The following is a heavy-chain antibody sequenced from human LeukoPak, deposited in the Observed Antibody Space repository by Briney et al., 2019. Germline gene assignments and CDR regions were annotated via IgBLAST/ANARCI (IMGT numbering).Heavy chain of an antibody. D-gene: IGHD3/OR15-3a*01. CDR3: ARRRDFIDY. V-gene: IGHV3-48*04. J-gene: IGHJ4*02. Sequence: GGSLRLSCAASGFTFSTHGMSWVRQAPGKGLEWVSYSSSSGSTIYYADSVKGRFAISRDNAKNSLYLQMNSLRAEDTAVYYCARRRDFIDYWGQGTLVTVSS. CDR2: SSSSGSTI. CDR1: GFTFSTHG.